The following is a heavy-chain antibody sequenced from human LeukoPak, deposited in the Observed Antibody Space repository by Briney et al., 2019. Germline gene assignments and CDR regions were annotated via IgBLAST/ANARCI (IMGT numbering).Heavy chain of an antibody. CDR2: IYYSGST. Sequence: SETLSLTCAASGGSISNYYWNWIRQPPGKGLEWIGYIYYSGSTNYNASLKRRVTISVDTSKNNFSLKLISVTAADTAVYYCARHSGWGLLMSTDDAFDIWGQGTRVTVSS. CDR1: GGSISNYY. D-gene: IGHD1-26*01. J-gene: IGHJ3*02. V-gene: IGHV4-59*08. CDR3: ARHSGWGLLMSTDDAFDI.